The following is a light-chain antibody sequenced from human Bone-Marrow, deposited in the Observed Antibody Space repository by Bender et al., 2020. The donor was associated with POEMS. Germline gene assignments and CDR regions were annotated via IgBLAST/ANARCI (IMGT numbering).Light chain of an antibody. J-gene: IGLJ2*01. CDR3: ATWDANLNGVV. CDR1: SSNIGTNT. Sequence: QSVLTQPPSASGTPGQRVTISCSGSSSNIGTNTVHWYQQLPGTAPKLLIYTNTQRPSGVPDRFSASKSGTSASLAISGLQSEDEANYYCATWDANLNGVVFGGGTTLTVL. CDR2: TNT. V-gene: IGLV1-44*01.